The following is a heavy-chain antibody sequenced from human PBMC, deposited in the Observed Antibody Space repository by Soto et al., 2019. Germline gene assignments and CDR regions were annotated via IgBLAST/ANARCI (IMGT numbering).Heavy chain of an antibody. Sequence: EVQLLESGGGLVQPGGSLRLSCAASGFTFSSYAMSWVRQAPGEGLEWVSAISGSGGSTYYADSVKGRFTISRDNSKNTLYLQMNSLRAEDTAVYYCAKDGHYYGSGSYEDYWGQGTLVTVSS. CDR1: GFTFSSYA. V-gene: IGHV3-23*01. D-gene: IGHD3-10*01. J-gene: IGHJ4*02. CDR3: AKDGHYYGSGSYEDY. CDR2: ISGSGGST.